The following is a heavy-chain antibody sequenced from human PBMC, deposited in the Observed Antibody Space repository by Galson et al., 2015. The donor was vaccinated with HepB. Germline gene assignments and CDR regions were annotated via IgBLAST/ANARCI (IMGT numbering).Heavy chain of an antibody. J-gene: IGHJ5*02. Sequence: LRLSCAASGFTFSSYSMNWVRQAPGKGLEWVSPISSSSSYIYYADSVKGRFTISRDNAKNSLYLQMNSLRAEDTAVYYCARGLPTMALWFGELRAPNWFDPWGQGTLVTVSS. CDR2: ISSSSSYI. V-gene: IGHV3-21*01. CDR1: GFTFSSYS. D-gene: IGHD3-10*01. CDR3: ARGLPTMALWFGELRAPNWFDP.